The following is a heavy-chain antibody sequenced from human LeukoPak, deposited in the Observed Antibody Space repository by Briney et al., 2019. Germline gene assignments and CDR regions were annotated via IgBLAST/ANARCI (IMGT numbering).Heavy chain of an antibody. J-gene: IGHJ4*02. Sequence: GGSLRLSCAASGFTFSSYSMNWVRQAPGKGLEWVSSISSSSSYICYADSVKGRSTISRDNAKNSLYLQMNSLRAEDTAVYYCARVGDPWYFDYWGQGTLVTVSS. D-gene: IGHD2-21*02. CDR1: GFTFSSYS. V-gene: IGHV3-21*01. CDR2: ISSSSSYI. CDR3: ARVGDPWYFDY.